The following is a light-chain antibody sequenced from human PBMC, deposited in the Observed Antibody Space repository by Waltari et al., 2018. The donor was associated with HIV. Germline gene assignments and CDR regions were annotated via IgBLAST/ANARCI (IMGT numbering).Light chain of an antibody. CDR3: QQYNNWPPWT. CDR2: GAS. J-gene: IGKJ1*01. V-gene: IGKV3-15*01. CDR1: QSITTK. Sequence: EIVMTQSPATLSVSPGERVTLSCRASQSITTKLAWYQQTPGQAPRILIYGASTRAPGIPDRFSGSGSGTEFTLTISSLQSEDFAIYYCQQYNNWPPWTFGQGTKVEI.